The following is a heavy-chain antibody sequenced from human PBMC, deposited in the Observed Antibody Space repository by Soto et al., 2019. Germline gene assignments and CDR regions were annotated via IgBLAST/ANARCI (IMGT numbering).Heavy chain of an antibody. CDR2: IYPGDSDT. J-gene: IGHJ4*02. D-gene: IGHD6-13*01. CDR1: GYSFTSYL. Sequence: GESLKISFKGSGYSFTSYLICWVRQMPGKGLEWMGIIYPGDSDTRYSPSFQGQVTISADKSIRTAYLQWSSLKASDTAMYYCARQKSRRWYPFDYLGQGTLVAVSS. CDR3: ARQKSRRWYPFDY. V-gene: IGHV5-51*01.